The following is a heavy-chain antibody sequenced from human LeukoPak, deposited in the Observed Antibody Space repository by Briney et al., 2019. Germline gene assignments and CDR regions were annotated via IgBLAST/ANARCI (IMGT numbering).Heavy chain of an antibody. Sequence: GGSLRLSCAASGFTFSSYEMNWVRQAPGKGLEWVANIKQDGSEKYYVDSVKGRFTISRDNAKNSLYLQMNSLRAEDTAVYYCARDRDIPLQFWFDPWGQGTLATVSS. CDR2: IKQDGSEK. D-gene: IGHD2-15*01. CDR3: ARDRDIPLQFWFDP. V-gene: IGHV3-7*01. J-gene: IGHJ5*02. CDR1: GFTFSSYE.